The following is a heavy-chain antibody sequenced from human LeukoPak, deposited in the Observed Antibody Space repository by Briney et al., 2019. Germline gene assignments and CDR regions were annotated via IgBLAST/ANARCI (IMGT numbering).Heavy chain of an antibody. Sequence: SETLSLTCAVYGGSFSGYCWSWIRQPPGKGLEWIGEINHSGSTNYNPSLKSRVTISVDTSKNQFSLKLSSVTAADTAVYYCARNLRDWFDPWGQGTLVTVSS. CDR1: GGSFSGYC. CDR3: ARNLRDWFDP. CDR2: INHSGST. V-gene: IGHV4-34*01. J-gene: IGHJ5*02.